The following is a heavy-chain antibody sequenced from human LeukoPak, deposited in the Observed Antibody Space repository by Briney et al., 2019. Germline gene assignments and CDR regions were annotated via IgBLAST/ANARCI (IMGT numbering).Heavy chain of an antibody. Sequence: SETLSLTCTVSGGSISSYYWSWIRQPPGKGLEWIGYIYYSGSTNYNPSLKSRVTISVDTSKNQFSLNLTSVTAADTAVYYCARFTPQGYGWGGYNRFDPWGQGTLVTVSS. CDR3: ARFTPQGYGWGGYNRFDP. D-gene: IGHD3-16*01. V-gene: IGHV4-59*01. CDR2: IYYSGST. CDR1: GGSISSYY. J-gene: IGHJ5*01.